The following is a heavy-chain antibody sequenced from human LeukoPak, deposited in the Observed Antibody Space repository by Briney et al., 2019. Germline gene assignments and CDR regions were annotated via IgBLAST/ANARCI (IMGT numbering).Heavy chain of an antibody. V-gene: IGHV1-46*01. CDR3: ARDLKTTHGIAVAATSLLVPDAFDI. D-gene: IGHD6-19*01. CDR2: VNPSGGSA. CDR1: GYTFTSYY. Sequence: ASAKVSCKASGYTFTSYYIHWVRQAPGQGLEWMGIVNPSGGSASYAQNFQDRVTMTRDTATSTVYMELSSLRSEDTAVYYCARDLKTTHGIAVAATSLLVPDAFDIWGQGTKVTVSS. J-gene: IGHJ3*02.